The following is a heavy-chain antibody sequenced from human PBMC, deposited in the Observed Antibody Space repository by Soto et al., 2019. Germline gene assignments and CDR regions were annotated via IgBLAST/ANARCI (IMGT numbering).Heavy chain of an antibody. CDR3: ARDAKVRGVSQLNWFDP. V-gene: IGHV4-59*01. CDR1: GGSISSYY. J-gene: IGHJ5*02. CDR2: IYYSGST. Sequence: SETLSLTCTVSGGSISSYYWSWIRQPPGKGLEWIGYIYYSGSTNYNPSLKSRVTISVDTSKNQFSLKLSSVTAADTAVYYCARDAKVRGVSQLNWFDPCGQGTLVPVSS. D-gene: IGHD3-10*01.